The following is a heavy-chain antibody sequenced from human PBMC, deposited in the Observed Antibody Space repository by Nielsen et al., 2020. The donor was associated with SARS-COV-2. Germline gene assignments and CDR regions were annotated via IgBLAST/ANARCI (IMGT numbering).Heavy chain of an antibody. D-gene: IGHD3-3*01. CDR2: IYYSGST. J-gene: IGHJ4*02. Sequence: SETLSLTCTVSGGSISSSSYYWGWIRQPPGKGLEWIGSIYYSGSTYYNPSLKSRVTISVDTSKNQFSLKLSSVTAADTAAYYCARGLQYYDFWSGRRKGSYCYFDYWGRGTLVTVSS. CDR1: GGSISSSSYY. V-gene: IGHV4-39*07. CDR3: ARGLQYYDFWSGRRKGSYCYFDY.